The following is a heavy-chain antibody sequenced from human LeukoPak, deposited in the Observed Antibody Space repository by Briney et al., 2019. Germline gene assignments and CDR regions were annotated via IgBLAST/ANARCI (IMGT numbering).Heavy chain of an antibody. Sequence: GDSLKISCKGSGYTFTTYWIGWVRRMPGKDLEWMGIIYPGDSDTRYSPSFQGQVTISADKSISTAYLQWSSLKASDTAMYYCGRLTTPVLTDYWGQGTLVTVSS. CDR2: IYPGDSDT. CDR3: GRLTTPVLTDY. D-gene: IGHD1-1*01. V-gene: IGHV5-51*01. CDR1: GYTFTTYW. J-gene: IGHJ4*02.